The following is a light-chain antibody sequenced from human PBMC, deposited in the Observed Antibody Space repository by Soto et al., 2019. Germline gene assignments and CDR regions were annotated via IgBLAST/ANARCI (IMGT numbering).Light chain of an antibody. J-gene: IGKJ4*01. CDR3: QQHDNLPLT. V-gene: IGKV1-33*01. Sequence: DIQMTQFPSSLSASVVDRVTITFQASQDISNYLNWYQQKPGKAPKLLIYDASDLETGVPSRFSGSRSGTNFPLTISSLQPEDIATYYCQQHDNLPLTFGGGTKVDLK. CDR2: DAS. CDR1: QDISNY.